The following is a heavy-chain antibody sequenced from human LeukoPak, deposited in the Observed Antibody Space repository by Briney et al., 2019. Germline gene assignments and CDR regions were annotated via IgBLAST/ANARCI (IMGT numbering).Heavy chain of an antibody. D-gene: IGHD4-17*01. V-gene: IGHV3-30*02. CDR2: IRYDGSNK. CDR1: GFTFSSYG. J-gene: IGHJ5*02. CDR3: AKDSYGDYEVGWFDP. Sequence: GGSLRLPCAASGFTFSSYGMHWVRQAPGKGLEWVAFIRYDGSNKYYADSVKGRFTISRDNSKNTLYLQMNSLRAEDTAVYYCAKDSYGDYEVGWFDPWGQGTLVTVSS.